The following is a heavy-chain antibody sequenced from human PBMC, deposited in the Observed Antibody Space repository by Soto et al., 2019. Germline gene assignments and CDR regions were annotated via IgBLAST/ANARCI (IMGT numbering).Heavy chain of an antibody. CDR3: ARPDYYNTGSGAFDI. Sequence: QVQLVQSGAEVKKPGASVKVSCKASGYTFNSHGISWVRQSPGQVLEWLGWISVYDGNTNFAQKFQGRVTMTTDTLTSTAYMELRSLRSDDTAVYYCARPDYYNTGSGAFDIWGQGTMVTVSS. CDR2: ISVYDGNT. D-gene: IGHD3-10*01. V-gene: IGHV1-18*01. CDR1: GYTFNSHG. J-gene: IGHJ3*02.